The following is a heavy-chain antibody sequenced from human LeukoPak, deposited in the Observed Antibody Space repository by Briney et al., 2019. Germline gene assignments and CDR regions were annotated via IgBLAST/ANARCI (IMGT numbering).Heavy chain of an antibody. CDR1: GGSISSSSAY. CDR2: IYYSKNT. J-gene: IGHJ4*02. V-gene: IGHV4-39*01. Sequence: SETLSLTCTVSGGSISSSSAYWGWIRQPTGKGLEWIGSIYYSKNTYYNPSLKSRVTISADTSKNQFSLTLGSVSATDTAAYYCVSPRGFSYGYFDYWGQGTLVTVSS. CDR3: VSPRGFSYGYFDY. D-gene: IGHD5-18*01.